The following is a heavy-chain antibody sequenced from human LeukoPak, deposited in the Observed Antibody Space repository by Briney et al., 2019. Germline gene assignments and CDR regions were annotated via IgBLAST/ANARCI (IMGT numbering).Heavy chain of an antibody. J-gene: IGHJ4*02. Sequence: PSGTLSLTCAVSGGSISSSNWWSWVRQPPGKGLEWIGEIYHSGNNNYNPSLKGRVTISVDKSKNQFSLKLTSVTAADTAVYYCARDVGARLPGYWGQGTLVTVSS. V-gene: IGHV4-4*02. CDR1: GGSISSSNW. CDR2: IYHSGNN. CDR3: ARDVGARLPGY. D-gene: IGHD6-6*01.